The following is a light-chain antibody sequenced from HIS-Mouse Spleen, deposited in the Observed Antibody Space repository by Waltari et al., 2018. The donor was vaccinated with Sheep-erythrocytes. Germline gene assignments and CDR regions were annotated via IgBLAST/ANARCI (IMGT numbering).Light chain of an antibody. CDR3: QAWDSSTAWNVV. CDR1: KLGDKY. J-gene: IGLJ2*01. CDR2: KDS. V-gene: IGLV3-1*01. Sequence: SYELTQPPSVSVSPGQTASITCSGDKLGDKYACWYRQKPGQSPVLVIYKDSKRPSGIPERFSGSNSGNTATLTVSGTQAMDEADYYCQAWDSSTAWNVVFGGGTKLTVL.